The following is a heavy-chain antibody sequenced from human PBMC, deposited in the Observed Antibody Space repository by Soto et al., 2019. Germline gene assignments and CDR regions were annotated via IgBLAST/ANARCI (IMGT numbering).Heavy chain of an antibody. Sequence: PSETLSLTCAVYGGSFSGYYWSWIRQPPGKGLEWIGEINHSGSTNCNPSLKSRVTISVDTSKNQFSLKLSSVTAADTAVYYCASPAGIAATGRDWFDPWGQGTLVTVSS. D-gene: IGHD6-13*01. CDR2: INHSGST. CDR3: ASPAGIAATGRDWFDP. CDR1: GGSFSGYY. V-gene: IGHV4-34*01. J-gene: IGHJ5*02.